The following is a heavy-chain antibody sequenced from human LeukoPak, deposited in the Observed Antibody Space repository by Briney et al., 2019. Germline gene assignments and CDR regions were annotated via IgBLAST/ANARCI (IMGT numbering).Heavy chain of an antibody. CDR1: GDSVSSNSAA. J-gene: IGHJ4*02. CDR2: TYYRSKWYN. D-gene: IGHD5-24*01. Sequence: SQTLSLTCAISGDSVSSNSAAWNWIRQSPSRGLEWLGRTYYRSKWYNDYAVSVKSRITTNPDTSKNQFSLQLNSVTPEDTAVYYCAREREMATIVGDLDYWGQGTLVTVSS. V-gene: IGHV6-1*01. CDR3: AREREMATIVGDLDY.